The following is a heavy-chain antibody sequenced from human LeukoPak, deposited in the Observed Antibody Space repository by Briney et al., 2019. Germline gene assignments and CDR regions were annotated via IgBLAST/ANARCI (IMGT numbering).Heavy chain of an antibody. CDR3: AREANYGSGSPDY. Sequence: PGGSLRLSCAASGFTFSSYSMNWVRQAPGKGLEWVSSISSSSSYIYYADSVKGRFTISRDNAKNSLYLQMNSLRAEDTAVCYCAREANYGSGSPDYWGQGILVTVSS. V-gene: IGHV3-21*01. J-gene: IGHJ4*02. CDR1: GFTFSSYS. D-gene: IGHD3-10*01. CDR2: ISSSSSYI.